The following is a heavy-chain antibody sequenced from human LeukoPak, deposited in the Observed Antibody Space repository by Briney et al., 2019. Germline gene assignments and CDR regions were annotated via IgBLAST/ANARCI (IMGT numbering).Heavy chain of an antibody. V-gene: IGHV1-2*02. J-gene: IGHJ5*02. D-gene: IGHD1-26*01. CDR3: ARSYINSSGRLLA. CDR1: GYTFTDYY. Sequence: ASVKVSCKTSGYTFTDYYMHWVRQAPGQGLEWLGWINPNSGGTKYAEKFQGGVTMARDTSIRTAYMELSGLRSDDTALYYCARSYINSSGRLLAWGQGTLVTVSS. CDR2: INPNSGGT.